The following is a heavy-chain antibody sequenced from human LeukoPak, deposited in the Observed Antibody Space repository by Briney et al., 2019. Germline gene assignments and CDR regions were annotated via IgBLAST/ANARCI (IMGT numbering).Heavy chain of an antibody. CDR2: IWYDGSNK. Sequence: PGRSLRLSCAASGFTFSSYGMHWVRQAPGKGLEWVAVIWYDGSNKYYADSVKGRFTISRDNSKNTLYLQMNSLRAGDTAVYYCAKGETTVTTYLDYWGQGTLVTVSS. J-gene: IGHJ4*02. CDR3: AKGETTVTTYLDY. V-gene: IGHV3-33*06. D-gene: IGHD4-17*01. CDR1: GFTFSSYG.